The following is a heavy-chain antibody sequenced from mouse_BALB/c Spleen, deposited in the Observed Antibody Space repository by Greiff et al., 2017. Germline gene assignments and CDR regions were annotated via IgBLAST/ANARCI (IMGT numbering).Heavy chain of an antibody. J-gene: IGHJ2*01. CDR2: ISSGGGST. V-gene: IGHV5-12-1*01. CDR1: GFAFSSYD. CDR3: ARHWRGPGPGYYFDY. Sequence: DVKLVESGGGLVKPGGSLKLSCAASGFAFSSYDMSWVRQTPEKRLEWVAYISSGGGSTYYPDTVKGRFTISRDNAKNTLYLQMGSLKSEDTAMYYCARHWRGPGPGYYFDYWGQGTTLTVSS.